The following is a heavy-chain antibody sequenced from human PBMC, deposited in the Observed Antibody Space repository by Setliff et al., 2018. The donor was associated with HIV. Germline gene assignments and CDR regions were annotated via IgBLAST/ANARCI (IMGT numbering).Heavy chain of an antibody. Sequence: ASVKVSCKSSGYTFTDYFMHWVRQAPGQGLEWMGWISPDNGNTRISQKFQGRVTMSLDTSTNTVYLELKGLTSDDTAVYYCAKPRIFDSFDVWGPGTVVTVSS. D-gene: IGHD2-15*01. CDR3: AKPRIFDSFDV. J-gene: IGHJ3*01. V-gene: IGHV1-2*02. CDR1: GYTFTDYF. CDR2: ISPDNGNT.